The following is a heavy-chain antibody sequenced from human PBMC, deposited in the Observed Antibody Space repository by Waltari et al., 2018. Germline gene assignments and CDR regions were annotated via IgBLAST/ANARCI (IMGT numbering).Heavy chain of an antibody. CDR2: INPNSGGT. Sequence: QVQLVQSGAEVKKPGASVKVSCKASGYTFTGYYMHWVRQAPGQGLEWMERINPNSGGTNYAQKFQGRVTMTRDTSISTAYMELSRLRSDDTAVYYCARDLGSGWYRGWFDPWGQGTLVTVSS. V-gene: IGHV1-2*06. CDR1: GYTFTGYY. J-gene: IGHJ5*02. CDR3: ARDLGSGWYRGWFDP. D-gene: IGHD6-19*01.